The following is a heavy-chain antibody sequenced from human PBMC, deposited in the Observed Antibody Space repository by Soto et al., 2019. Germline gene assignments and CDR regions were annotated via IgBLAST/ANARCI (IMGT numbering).Heavy chain of an antibody. CDR3: ARGSTTVVTPGPYNWFDP. CDR2: IIPIFGAA. CDR1: GGTFSSYA. J-gene: IGHJ5*02. V-gene: IGHV1-69*13. Sequence: RASVKVSCKASGGTFSSYAISWVRQAPGQGLEWMGGIIPIFGAANYAQKFQGRVTITADESTSTAYMELSSLRSEDTAVYYCARGSTTVVTPGPYNWFDPWGQGTLVTVSS. D-gene: IGHD4-17*01.